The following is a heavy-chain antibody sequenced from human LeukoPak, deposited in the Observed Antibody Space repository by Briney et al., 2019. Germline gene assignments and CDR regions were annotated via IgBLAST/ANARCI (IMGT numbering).Heavy chain of an antibody. CDR2: IKEDGSDK. CDR1: GFTFSSYL. V-gene: IGHV3-7*01. J-gene: IGHJ4*02. D-gene: IGHD3-22*01. Sequence: GGSLRLSCVASGFTFSSYLMSWVRQAPGKGLEWVANIKEDGSDKYYVDSVKGRFTISRDNARDSLYLQMNNLRAEDTAVYYCARGYYYDGRGYWGQGTLVTVSS. CDR3: ARGYYYDGRGY.